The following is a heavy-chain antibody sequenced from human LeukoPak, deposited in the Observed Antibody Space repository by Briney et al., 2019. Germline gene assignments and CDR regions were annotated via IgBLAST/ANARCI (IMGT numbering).Heavy chain of an antibody. V-gene: IGHV4-59*01. CDR3: ARANYYDFWSGYSAPNWFDP. CDR1: GGSISSYY. D-gene: IGHD3-3*01. J-gene: IGHJ5*02. CDR2: IYYSGST. Sequence: PSETLSLTCTVSGGSISSYYWSWIRQPPGKGLEWIGYIYYSGSTNYNPSLKSRVTISVDTSKNQFSLKLSSVTAADTAVYYCARANYYDFWSGYSAPNWFDPWGQGTLVTVSS.